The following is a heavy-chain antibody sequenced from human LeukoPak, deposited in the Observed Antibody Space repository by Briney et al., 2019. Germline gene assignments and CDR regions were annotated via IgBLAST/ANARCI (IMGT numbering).Heavy chain of an antibody. J-gene: IGHJ4*02. CDR2: MGSNNGNT. V-gene: IGHV1-8*01. D-gene: IGHD7-27*01. CDR1: GYPFISYD. Sequence: ASVQVSCKASGYPFISYDINWVRQATGQGLEWMGWMGSNNGNTGYAQKFQGRVTMTRDTSISTAYMELSSLRSEDTAVYYCARGPPNWGMVGYWGQGTLITVSP. CDR3: ARGPPNWGMVGY.